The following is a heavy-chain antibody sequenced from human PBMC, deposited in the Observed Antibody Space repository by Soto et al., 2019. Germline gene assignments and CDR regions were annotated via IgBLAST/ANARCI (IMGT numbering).Heavy chain of an antibody. CDR1: GFTFSNYW. V-gene: IGHV3-74*01. Sequence: EVQLVESGGGLVQPGGSLRLSCAASGFTFSNYWMHWVRQAPGKGLVWVSRINSEGSSTNYADSVKGRFTISRDNAKNTVYLKLNSVRAEDRAVYYCARGGGTTTAGGFDYWGRGSLVTVCS. CDR2: INSEGSST. D-gene: IGHD1-7*01. J-gene: IGHJ4*02. CDR3: ARGGGTTTAGGFDY.